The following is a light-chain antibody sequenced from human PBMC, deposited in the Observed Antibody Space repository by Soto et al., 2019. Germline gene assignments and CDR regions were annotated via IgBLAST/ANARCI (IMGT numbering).Light chain of an antibody. J-gene: IGKJ5*01. V-gene: IGKV1-27*01. CDR1: QGINSY. Sequence: DIQMTQSPSSLSASVGDRVTITCRASQGINSYLAWYQQKPGKFPKLLIYAASTLHPGVPSRFSGSGSGTDFTLTISSLQPEDVATYYCQKYNSAPLTFGPGTRLEIK. CDR3: QKYNSAPLT. CDR2: AAS.